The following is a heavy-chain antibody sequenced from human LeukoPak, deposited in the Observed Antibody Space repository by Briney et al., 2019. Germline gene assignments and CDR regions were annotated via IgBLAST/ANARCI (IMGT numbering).Heavy chain of an antibody. CDR1: GLGFSRYW. CDR3: AKDEIAPLLRYYYYYMDV. Sequence: GGSLRLSCAASGLGFSRYWMHWVRQAPGTGLKWVSRIYRDGSTTDYADSVKGRFTISRDNSKNTLYLQMNSLRAEDTAVYYCAKDEIAPLLRYYYYYMDVWGKGTTVTISS. J-gene: IGHJ6*03. CDR2: IYRDGSTT. V-gene: IGHV3-74*01. D-gene: IGHD2-15*01.